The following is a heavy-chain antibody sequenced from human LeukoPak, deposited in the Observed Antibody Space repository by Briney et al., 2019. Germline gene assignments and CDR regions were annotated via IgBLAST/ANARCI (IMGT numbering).Heavy chain of an antibody. CDR2: IKSTIEGGTT. Sequence: PGGSLRLSCVASGFTFSDAWMTWVRQSPGKGLEWVGRIKSTIEGGTTDYAAPVKDRFTISRDDSKNTLYLQMNSLQTEDTAVYYYTTGARLHLGELSLGTDYWGQGTLVTVSS. J-gene: IGHJ4*02. D-gene: IGHD3-16*02. CDR3: TTGARLHLGELSLGTDY. V-gene: IGHV3-15*01. CDR1: GFTFSDAW.